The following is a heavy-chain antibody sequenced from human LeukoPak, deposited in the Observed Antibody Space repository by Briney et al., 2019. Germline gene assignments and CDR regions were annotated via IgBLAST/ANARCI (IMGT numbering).Heavy chain of an antibody. Sequence: SQTLSLTCAISGDSVSSNSAAWNWIRQSPSRGLEWLGRTYYRSKWYNDYAVSVKSRITINPDTSKNQFSLQPNSVTPEDTAVYYCARASVSTVVTPRHNWFDPWGQGTLVTVSS. CDR2: TYYRSKWYN. J-gene: IGHJ5*02. CDR1: GDSVSSNSAA. CDR3: ARASVSTVVTPRHNWFDP. D-gene: IGHD4-23*01. V-gene: IGHV6-1*01.